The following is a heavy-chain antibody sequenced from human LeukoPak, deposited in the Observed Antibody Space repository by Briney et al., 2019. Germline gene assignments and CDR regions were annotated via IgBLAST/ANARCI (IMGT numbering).Heavy chain of an antibody. CDR2: IQYDGSNK. D-gene: IGHD4-17*01. V-gene: IGHV3-30*02. Sequence: GGSLRLSCAASGFTFSSYGMHWVRQAPGKGLEWVAFIQYDGSNKFYADSVKGRFTISRDNSKNTLYLQMNSLRAEDTAVYYCARDWGTTVSLENWFDPWGQGTLVTVSS. CDR1: GFTFSSYG. CDR3: ARDWGTTVSLENWFDP. J-gene: IGHJ5*02.